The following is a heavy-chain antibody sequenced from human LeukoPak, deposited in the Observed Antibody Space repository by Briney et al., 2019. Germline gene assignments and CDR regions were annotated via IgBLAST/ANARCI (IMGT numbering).Heavy chain of an antibody. CDR2: ISSGSTYM. J-gene: IGHJ5*02. CDR1: GFTFSSYS. V-gene: IGHV3-21*01. Sequence: GGSLRLSCAASGFTFSSYSMNWVRQAPGKGLEWVSSISSGSTYMYYADSVKGRFTISRDNSKNTLYLQMNSLRAEDTAVYYCARDATTVTANWFDPWGQGTLVTVSS. D-gene: IGHD4-11*01. CDR3: ARDATTVTANWFDP.